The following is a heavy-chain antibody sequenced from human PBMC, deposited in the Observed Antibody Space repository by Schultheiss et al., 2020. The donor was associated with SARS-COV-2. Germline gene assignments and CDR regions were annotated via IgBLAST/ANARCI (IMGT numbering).Heavy chain of an antibody. CDR3: ARNWDRSISPL. D-gene: IGHD7-27*01. V-gene: IGHV4-61*02. J-gene: IGHJ4*02. Sequence: SETLSLTCTVSGGSISSGSYYWTWIRQPAGKGLEWIGRIYTSGSTDYNPSLKSRVTISLHTSKNQFSLKLSSVTAADTAVYYCARNWDRSISPLWGQGTLVTVSS. CDR2: IYTSGST. CDR1: GGSISSGSYY.